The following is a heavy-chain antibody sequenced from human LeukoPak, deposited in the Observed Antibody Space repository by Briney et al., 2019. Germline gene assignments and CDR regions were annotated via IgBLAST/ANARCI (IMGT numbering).Heavy chain of an antibody. V-gene: IGHV3-21*01. Sequence: GGSLRLSCATSGITFSTYSMNWVRQAPGKGLEWVSSISSSSSYIYYADSLKGRFTISRDNAKNSLYLQINSLRAEDTAVYYCATYMHAPIVGATTRYFDLWGRGTLVTVSS. CDR3: ATYMHAPIVGATTRYFDL. CDR2: ISSSSSYI. CDR1: GITFSTYS. J-gene: IGHJ2*01. D-gene: IGHD1-26*01.